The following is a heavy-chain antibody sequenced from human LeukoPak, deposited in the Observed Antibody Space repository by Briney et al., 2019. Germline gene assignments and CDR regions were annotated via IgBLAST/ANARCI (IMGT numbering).Heavy chain of an antibody. CDR3: AMVATGTMADY. J-gene: IGHJ4*02. CDR1: GVSISSYY. Sequence: KPSGTLSLTCTVSGVSISSYYWSWVRQPAGKGLEWIGRISSSGSTDYNPSLKSRVTMSVDTSKNQFSLKLSSVTAADTAVYYCAMVATGTMADYWGQGTLLTVSS. D-gene: IGHD1-1*01. V-gene: IGHV4-4*07. CDR2: ISSSGST.